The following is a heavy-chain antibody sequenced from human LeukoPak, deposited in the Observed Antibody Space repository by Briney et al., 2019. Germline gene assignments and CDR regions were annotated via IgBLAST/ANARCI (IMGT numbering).Heavy chain of an antibody. CDR3: ARSEYDILTGYYKNYYMDV. J-gene: IGHJ6*03. D-gene: IGHD3-9*01. CDR1: GFTFSSYS. Sequence: KTGGSLRLSCAASGFTFSSYSMNWVRQAPGKGLEWVSSISSSSSYIYYADSVKGRFTISRDNAKNSLYLQMNSLRAEDTAVYYCARSEYDILTGYYKNYYMDVWGKGTTVTVSS. V-gene: IGHV3-21*01. CDR2: ISSSSSYI.